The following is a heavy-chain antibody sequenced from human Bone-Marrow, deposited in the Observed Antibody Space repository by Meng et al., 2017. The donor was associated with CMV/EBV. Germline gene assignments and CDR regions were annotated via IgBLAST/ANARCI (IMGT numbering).Heavy chain of an antibody. CDR1: GYTFTGYF. CDR3: ARESYDSSGSPIGDAFDI. CDR2: INPNSGAT. V-gene: IGHV1-2*02. Sequence: ASVKVSCKASGYTFTGYFFHWVRQAPGQGLEWMGWINPNSGATNYAQKFQGRVTMTRDTSISTAYMELSRLSSDDTAVYYCARESYDSSGSPIGDAFDIWGQGTMVTVSS. D-gene: IGHD3-22*01. J-gene: IGHJ3*02.